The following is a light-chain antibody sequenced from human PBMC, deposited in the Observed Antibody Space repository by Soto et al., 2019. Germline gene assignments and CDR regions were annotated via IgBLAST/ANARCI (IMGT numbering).Light chain of an antibody. CDR1: QSVSSSY. CDR2: GAS. J-gene: IGKJ1*01. CDR3: QFHSTSPPPWT. V-gene: IGKV3-20*01. Sequence: EIVLTQSPGTLSLSPGERATLFCRASQSVSSSYLAWYQQKPGQAPRLLIYGASSRATGIPDRFSGSGSGTDIDLTISIRELEHGALDYCQFHSTSPPPWTFGLGTNVEIK.